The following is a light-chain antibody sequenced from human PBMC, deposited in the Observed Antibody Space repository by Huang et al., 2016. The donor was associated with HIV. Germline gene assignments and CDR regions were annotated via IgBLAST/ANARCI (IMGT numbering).Light chain of an antibody. Sequence: DIQMTQSPSSLSASVGDRVTITCQASQDISNYLNWYQQKPGKAPKLLIYDASNLETGVPSRFSGSGSGTDFTFTISILQPEDIATYYCQQYDNLPPVFGQGTKLEIK. CDR2: DAS. CDR1: QDISNY. J-gene: IGKJ2*01. V-gene: IGKV1-33*01. CDR3: QQYDNLPPV.